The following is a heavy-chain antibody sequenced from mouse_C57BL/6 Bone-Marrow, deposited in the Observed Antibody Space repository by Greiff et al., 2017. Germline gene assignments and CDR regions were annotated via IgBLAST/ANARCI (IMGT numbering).Heavy chain of an antibody. Sequence: VHVKQSGAELVKPGASVKLSCTASGFNIKDYYMHWVKQRTEQGLEWIGRIDPEDGETKYAPKFQGKATITADTSSNTAYLQLSSLTSEDTDVYYCARTHYYGSPWFAYWGQGTLVTVSA. J-gene: IGHJ3*01. CDR2: IDPEDGET. CDR1: GFNIKDYY. CDR3: ARTHYYGSPWFAY. D-gene: IGHD1-1*01. V-gene: IGHV14-2*01.